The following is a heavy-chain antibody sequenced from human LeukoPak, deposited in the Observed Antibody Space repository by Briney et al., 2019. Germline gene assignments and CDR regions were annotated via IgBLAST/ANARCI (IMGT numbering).Heavy chain of an antibody. J-gene: IGHJ6*03. V-gene: IGHV3-15*01. CDR2: IKIKTDGGTT. CDR3: TTGGCSTSNCPLAMDV. Sequence: PGGSLRLSCAASGFTFSNAWMSWVRQAPGKGLEWVGRIKIKTDGGTTDYAAPVKGRFSVSRDDSKNTLYLQMNNLKTEDTAVYYCTTGGCSTSNCPLAMDVWGKGTTVTVSS. CDR1: GFTFSNAW. D-gene: IGHD2-2*01.